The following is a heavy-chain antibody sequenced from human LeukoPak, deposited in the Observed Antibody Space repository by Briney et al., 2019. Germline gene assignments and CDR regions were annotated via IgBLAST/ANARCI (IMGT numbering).Heavy chain of an antibody. D-gene: IGHD6-19*01. Sequence: GGPLRLSCAASGFTFSSYGMHWVRQAPGKGLEWVAVIWYDGSNKYYADSVKGRFTISRDNSKNTLYLQMNSLRAEDTAVYYCARDELAGTPLYYFDYWGQGTLVTVSS. J-gene: IGHJ4*02. V-gene: IGHV3-33*01. CDR1: GFTFSSYG. CDR2: IWYDGSNK. CDR3: ARDELAGTPLYYFDY.